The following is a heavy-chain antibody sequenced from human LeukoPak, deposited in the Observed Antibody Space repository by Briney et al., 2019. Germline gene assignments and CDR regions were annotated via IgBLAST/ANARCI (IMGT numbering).Heavy chain of an antibody. CDR1: GLTFSDHK. V-gene: IGHV3-20*04. D-gene: IGHD6-13*01. Sequence: GGSLRLSCAVSGLTFSDHKVDWVRQAPGKGLEWVSGINWNGGSTGYADSVEGRFTISRDNAKNSLYLQMNSLRAEDTALSYCARAFGYSSSWYWFDPWGQGTLVTVSS. CDR3: ARAFGYSSSWYWFDP. J-gene: IGHJ5*02. CDR2: INWNGGST.